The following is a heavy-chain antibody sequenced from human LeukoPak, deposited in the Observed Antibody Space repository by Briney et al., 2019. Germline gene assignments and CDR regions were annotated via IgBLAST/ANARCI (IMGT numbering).Heavy chain of an antibody. CDR1: GYSFPNYW. Sequence: PGESLKISGKGSGYSFPNYWIGWVRQMPGKGLEWLGILYPGDSDTRYSPSFQGQVTISADKSISTAYLQWSSLKASDTAMYYCASRLRERFDSWGQGTLVTVSS. CDR3: ASRLRERFDS. D-gene: IGHD5-12*01. V-gene: IGHV5-51*01. CDR2: LYPGDSDT. J-gene: IGHJ4*02.